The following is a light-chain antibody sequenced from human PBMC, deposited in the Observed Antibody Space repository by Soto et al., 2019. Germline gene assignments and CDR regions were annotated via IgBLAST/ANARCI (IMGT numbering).Light chain of an antibody. CDR3: QQFGSSRT. Sequence: EVVLTQSPGTLSLSPGERATLSCRASQSVSSSYLAWYQQKPGQAPRLLIYGASSRATGIPDRFSGSGSGTDFTLTINRLEPEDFAVYFCQQFGSSRTFGPGTKVDIK. CDR1: QSVSSSY. J-gene: IGKJ3*01. CDR2: GAS. V-gene: IGKV3-20*01.